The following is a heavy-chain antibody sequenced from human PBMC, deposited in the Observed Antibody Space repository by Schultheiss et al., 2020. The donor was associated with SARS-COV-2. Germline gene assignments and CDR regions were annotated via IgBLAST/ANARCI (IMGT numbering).Heavy chain of an antibody. D-gene: IGHD2-2*01. CDR3: ARGTDCSSTSCYWEYNWFDP. CDR1: GGSFSGYY. CDR2: IYYSGST. J-gene: IGHJ5*02. V-gene: IGHV4-59*12. Sequence: SETLSLTCAVYGGSFSGYYWSWIRQPPGKGLEWIGYIYYSGSTNYNPSLKSRVTISVDTSKNQFSLKLSSVTAADTAVYYCARGTDCSSTSCYWEYNWFDPWGQGTLVTVSS.